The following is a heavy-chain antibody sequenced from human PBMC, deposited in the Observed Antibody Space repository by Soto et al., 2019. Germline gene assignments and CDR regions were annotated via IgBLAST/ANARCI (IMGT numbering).Heavy chain of an antibody. CDR2: IKQDGSAK. Sequence: PLSLSCAASGFTFSSYWMSWVRQAPGKGLEWVANIKQDGSAKYYVDSVKGRFSISRDNAKNSLYLQMDSLRAEDTDAYYCARPRGYDTLTGYPYYFDYWGQRTQVTVSS. CDR1: GFTFSSYW. CDR3: ARPRGYDTLTGYPYYFDY. J-gene: IGHJ4*02. V-gene: IGHV3-7*01. D-gene: IGHD3-9*01.